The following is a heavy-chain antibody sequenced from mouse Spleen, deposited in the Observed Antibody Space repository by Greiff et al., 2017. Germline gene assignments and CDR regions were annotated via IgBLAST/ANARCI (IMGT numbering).Heavy chain of an antibody. CDR2: INPNNGGT. J-gene: IGHJ1*01. D-gene: IGHD4-1*01. V-gene: IGHV1-26*01. Sequence: VQLQQSGPELVKPGASVKISCKASGYTFTDYYMNWVKQSHGKSLEWIGDINPNNGGTSYNQKFKGKATLTVDKSSSTAYMELRSLTSEDSAVYYCARMGTGTYFDVWGAGTTVTVSS. CDR1: GYTFTDYY. CDR3: ARMGTGTYFDV.